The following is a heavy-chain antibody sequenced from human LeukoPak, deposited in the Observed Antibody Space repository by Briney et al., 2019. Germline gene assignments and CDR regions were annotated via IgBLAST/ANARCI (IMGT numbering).Heavy chain of an antibody. Sequence: GASVKVSCKVSGFTLTQLAIHWVRQAPGKGLEWMRGFDPEDGETIYAQKFQGRVTITEDTSTDTAYMELSSLRSEDTAVYYCATTSGTYYLYWGQGTLVTVSS. J-gene: IGHJ4*02. V-gene: IGHV1-24*01. CDR2: FDPEDGET. D-gene: IGHD1-1*01. CDR1: GFTLTQLA. CDR3: ATTSGTYYLY.